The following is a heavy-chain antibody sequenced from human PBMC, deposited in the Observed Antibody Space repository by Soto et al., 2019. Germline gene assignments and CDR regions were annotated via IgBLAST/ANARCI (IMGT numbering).Heavy chain of an antibody. Sequence: SETLSLSCTVSGGSISSAAYYWSWLRQHPGKGLEWIGYIYHSGSTNYNPSLKSRVTISVDTSKNQFSLKLSSVTAADTAVYYCARDLRYFDWSDNPNYGMDVWGQGTTVTVSS. CDR1: GGSISSAAYY. V-gene: IGHV4-61*08. J-gene: IGHJ6*02. D-gene: IGHD3-9*01. CDR3: ARDLRYFDWSDNPNYGMDV. CDR2: IYHSGST.